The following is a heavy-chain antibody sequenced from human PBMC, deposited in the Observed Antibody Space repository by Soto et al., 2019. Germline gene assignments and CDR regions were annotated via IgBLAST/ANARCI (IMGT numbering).Heavy chain of an antibody. CDR3: ARRSGDGSSTV. J-gene: IGHJ4*02. D-gene: IGHD1-26*01. V-gene: IGHV4-59*08. CDR1: GGSISSYY. Sequence: SETLSLTCTVSGGSISSYYWSWIRQPPGKGLEWIGYIYYSGGTNYNPSLKSRVTISVDTSKNQFSLKLSSVTAADTAVYYCARRSGDGSSTVWGQGTLVTVSS. CDR2: IYYSGGT.